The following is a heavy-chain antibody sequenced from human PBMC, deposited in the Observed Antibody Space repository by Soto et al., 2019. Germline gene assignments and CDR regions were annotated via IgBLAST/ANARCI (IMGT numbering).Heavy chain of an antibody. CDR2: ISSSGSTI. D-gene: IGHD1-26*01. CDR3: ARRPPYSGSYSNWFDP. V-gene: IGHV3-11*01. Sequence: QVQLVESGGGLVKPGGSLRLSCAASGFTFSDYYMSWIRQAPGKGLEWVSYISSSGSTIYYADSVKGRFTISRDNAKNPLYLQMNSLRAEDTGGYYCARRPPYSGSYSNWFDPWGQGTLVTVSS. CDR1: GFTFSDYY. J-gene: IGHJ5*02.